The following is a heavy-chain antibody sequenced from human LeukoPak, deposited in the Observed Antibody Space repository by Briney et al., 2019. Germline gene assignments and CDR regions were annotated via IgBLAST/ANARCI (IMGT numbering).Heavy chain of an antibody. V-gene: IGHV3-53*01. CDR1: GFTVSSNY. D-gene: IGHD3-10*01. CDR3: AREVLLWFGEPMGAFDI. J-gene: IGHJ3*02. CDR2: IYSGGST. Sequence: QPGGSLRLSCAASGFTVSSNYMSWVRQAPGKGLEWVSVIYSGGSTYYADSVKGRFTISRDNSKNTLYLQMNSLRAEDTAVYYCAREVLLWFGEPMGAFDIWGQGTMVTVSS.